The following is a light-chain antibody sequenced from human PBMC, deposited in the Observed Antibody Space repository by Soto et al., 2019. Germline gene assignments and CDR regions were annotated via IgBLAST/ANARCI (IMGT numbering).Light chain of an antibody. V-gene: IGKV3-15*01. CDR3: LQYNTWPLT. CDR1: QSLSSH. J-gene: IGKJ4*01. Sequence: EIVMTQSPATLSVSPGERTTLSCRASQSLSSHLAWYQQKPGQAPRLLIYFTSTRATGIPARFSGSGSGTDFTLTISSLQSEDFAVYYCLQYNTWPLTFGGGTKVETK. CDR2: FTS.